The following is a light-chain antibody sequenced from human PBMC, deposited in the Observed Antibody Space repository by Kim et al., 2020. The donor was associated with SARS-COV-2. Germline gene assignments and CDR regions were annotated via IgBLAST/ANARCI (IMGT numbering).Light chain of an antibody. Sequence: GQAVTISCTGTSSDVGAYNDVSWYQQHPGKAPKLMIYDVSKRPSGVPDRFSASKSGNTASLTISGLQAEDEADYYCCSYAGSYTWVFGGGTQLTVL. V-gene: IGLV2-11*01. J-gene: IGLJ3*02. CDR1: SSDVGAYND. CDR3: CSYAGSYTWV. CDR2: DVS.